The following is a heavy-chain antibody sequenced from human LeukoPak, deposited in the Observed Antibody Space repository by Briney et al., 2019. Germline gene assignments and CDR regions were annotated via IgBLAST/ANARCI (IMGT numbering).Heavy chain of an antibody. CDR1: GFTFSSYA. D-gene: IGHD2-15*01. J-gene: IGHJ4*02. Sequence: GGSLRLSCAASGFTFSSYAMSWVRQAPGKGLEWVSAISGSGGSAYYADSVKGRFTISRENSKNTLYLQMNSLRAEDTAVYYCAKDPGAGGGSCHDYWGKGTLVTVSS. CDR3: AKDPGAGGGSCHDY. V-gene: IGHV3-23*01. CDR2: ISGSGGSA.